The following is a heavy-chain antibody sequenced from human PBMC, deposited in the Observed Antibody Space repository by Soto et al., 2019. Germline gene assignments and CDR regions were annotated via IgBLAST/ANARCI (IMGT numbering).Heavy chain of an antibody. CDR1: GGSISSYY. J-gene: IGHJ5*02. D-gene: IGHD6-13*01. V-gene: IGHV4-59*01. CDR3: ARASSRSSNFRFDP. Sequence: PSETLSLTCTVSGGSISSYYWSWIRQPPGKGLEWIGYIYYSGSTNYDPSLKSRVTISVDTSRNQFSLKLSSVTAADTAVYYCARASSRSSNFRFDPWGQGTLVNVSS. CDR2: IYYSGST.